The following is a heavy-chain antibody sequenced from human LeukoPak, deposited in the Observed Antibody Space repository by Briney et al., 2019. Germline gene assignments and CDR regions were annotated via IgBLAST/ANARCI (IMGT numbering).Heavy chain of an antibody. CDR1: GFTFR. J-gene: IGHJ1*01. CDR2: IKLDGSEK. V-gene: IGHV3-7*03. CDR3: AKDRFGRPEYFQH. Sequence: GGSLRLSCAASGFTFRMSWVRQAPGKGLAWVANIKLDGSEKYYVDSVKGRFTISRDNAKNTLYLQMNSLRAEDTAVYYCAKDRFGRPEYFQHWGQGTLVTVSS. D-gene: IGHD3/OR15-3a*01.